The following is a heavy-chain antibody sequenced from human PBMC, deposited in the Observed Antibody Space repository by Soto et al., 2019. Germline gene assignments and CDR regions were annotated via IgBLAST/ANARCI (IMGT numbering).Heavy chain of an antibody. V-gene: IGHV4-4*01. CDR2: SYYSGST. Sequence: SETMARTSAVSGGSISRSNGWRRVRKPPGKGLEWIGESYYSGSTYYNPSLKSRVTISVDTSKNRFSLKLSSVTAADTAVYCCATGNDYIWGSYRYYLDYRGQGTLVTVSS. CDR3: ATGNDYIWGSYRYYLDY. CDR1: GGSISRSNG. D-gene: IGHD3-16*02. J-gene: IGHJ4*02.